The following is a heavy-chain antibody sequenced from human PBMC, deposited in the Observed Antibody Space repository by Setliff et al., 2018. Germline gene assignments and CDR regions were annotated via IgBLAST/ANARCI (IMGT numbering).Heavy chain of an antibody. J-gene: IGHJ6*03. V-gene: IGHV3-48*01. Sequence: GSLRLPCVVSGFSFSNYGMTWVRQAPGKGLEWISYISTSSGTRYYADSVKGRFTISRDNANQSLHLQMNSLRAEDTAVYFCARLALTGYDTSGYYYALDYYYYMDVWGKGTTVTVSS. CDR3: ARLALTGYDTSGYYYALDYYYYMDV. CDR2: ISTSSGTR. CDR1: GFSFSNYG. D-gene: IGHD3-22*01.